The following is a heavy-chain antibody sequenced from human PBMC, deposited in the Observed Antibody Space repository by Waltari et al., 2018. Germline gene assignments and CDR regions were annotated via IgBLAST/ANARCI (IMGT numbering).Heavy chain of an antibody. J-gene: IGHJ3*02. Sequence: QLQLQESGPGLVKPSETLSVTCTASGGSMRSSSYYWGWIRQPPGKGLEWIGSVYYSGGTFDTPSLKSRVTISVDTSENHFSLRLNSVTAADTAVYYCARIRWDLPHAFDIWGLGTMLTVSS. CDR2: VYYSGGT. CDR1: GGSMRSSSYY. V-gene: IGHV4-39*02. D-gene: IGHD1-26*01. CDR3: ARIRWDLPHAFDI.